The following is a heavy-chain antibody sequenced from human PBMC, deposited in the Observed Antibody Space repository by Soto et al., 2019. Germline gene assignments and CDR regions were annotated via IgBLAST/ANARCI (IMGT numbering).Heavy chain of an antibody. V-gene: IGHV1-69*02. Sequence: SVKVSCKASGGTFSSYTISWVRQAPGQGLEWMGRIIPILGIANYAQKFQGRVTITADKSTSTAYMELSSLRSEDTAVYYCARGANSGYDYWAPYYFDYWGQGTLVTVSS. D-gene: IGHD5-12*01. CDR3: ARGANSGYDYWAPYYFDY. CDR2: IIPILGIA. CDR1: GGTFSSYT. J-gene: IGHJ4*02.